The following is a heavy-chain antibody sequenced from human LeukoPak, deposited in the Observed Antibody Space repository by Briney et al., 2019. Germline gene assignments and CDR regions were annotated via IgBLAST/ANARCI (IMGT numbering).Heavy chain of an antibody. Sequence: PGGSLRLSCAASGFTFSSYAMSWVRQAPGKGLEWVSAISGSGGSTYYADSVKGRFTISRDNAKNTLYLQMNRLRADDTAVYYCASGSFYGGVAFDYWGQGTLVTVSS. D-gene: IGHD4-23*01. J-gene: IGHJ4*02. V-gene: IGHV3-23*01. CDR1: GFTFSSYA. CDR2: ISGSGGST. CDR3: ASGSFYGGVAFDY.